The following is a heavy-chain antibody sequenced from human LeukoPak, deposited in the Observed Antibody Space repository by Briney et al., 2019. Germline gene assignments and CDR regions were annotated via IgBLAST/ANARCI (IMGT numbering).Heavy chain of an antibody. V-gene: IGHV4-34*01. CDR2: INHRGST. CDR3: ARGRYYGSGSYHPFDP. Sequence: SETLSLTCAVYGGSFSGYYWSWIRQPPGKGLEWIAEINHRGSTNYNPSLKSRVTISVDTSKNQFSLKLTSVTAADTAVYYCARGRYYGSGSYHPFDPWGQGTLVTVSS. D-gene: IGHD3-10*01. J-gene: IGHJ5*02. CDR1: GGSFSGYY.